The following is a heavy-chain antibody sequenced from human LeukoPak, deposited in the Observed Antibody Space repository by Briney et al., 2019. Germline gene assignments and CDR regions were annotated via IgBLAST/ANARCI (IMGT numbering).Heavy chain of an antibody. V-gene: IGHV3-23*01. Sequence: GGSLRLSCAASRFTFDEYGMSWVRQAPGKGLEWVSVISGSGGRTYYEDSVKGRFTISRDNSKNTLYLQMNSLRVEDTAVYYCAKGRSAAMIEAAFDYWGQGTLVTVSS. J-gene: IGHJ4*02. CDR2: ISGSGGRT. CDR3: AKGRSAAMIEAAFDY. CDR1: RFTFDEYG. D-gene: IGHD3-22*01.